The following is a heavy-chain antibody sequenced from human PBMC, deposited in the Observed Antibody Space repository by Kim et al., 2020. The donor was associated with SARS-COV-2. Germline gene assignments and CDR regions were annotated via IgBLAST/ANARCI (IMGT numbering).Heavy chain of an antibody. D-gene: IGHD3-10*01. J-gene: IGHJ4*02. CDR2: INPNSGGT. CDR3: ARALSITMVRGVLYYFDY. Sequence: ASVKVSCKASGYTFTGYYMHWVRQAPGQGLEWMGWINPNSGGTNYAQKFQGRVTMTRDTSISTAYMELSRLRSDDTAVYYCARALSITMVRGVLYYFDYWGQGTLVTVSS. CDR1: GYTFTGYY. V-gene: IGHV1-2*02.